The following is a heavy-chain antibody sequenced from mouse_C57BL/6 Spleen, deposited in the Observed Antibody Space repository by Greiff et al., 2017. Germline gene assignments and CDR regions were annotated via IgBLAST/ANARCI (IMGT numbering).Heavy chain of an antibody. CDR3: ARSGGNYPYWYFDV. CDR2: IYPGDGDT. Sequence: LQESGPELVKPGASVKISCKASGYAFSSSWMNWVKQRPGKGLEWIGRIYPGDGDTNYNGKFKGKATLTADKSSSTAYMQLSSLTSEDSAVYFCARSGGNYPYWYFDVWGTGTTVTVSS. V-gene: IGHV1-82*01. CDR1: GYAFSSSW. J-gene: IGHJ1*03. D-gene: IGHD2-1*01.